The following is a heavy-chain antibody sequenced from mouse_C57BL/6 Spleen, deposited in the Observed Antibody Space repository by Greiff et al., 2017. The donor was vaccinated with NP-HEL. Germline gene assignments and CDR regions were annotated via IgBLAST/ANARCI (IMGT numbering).Heavy chain of an antibody. CDR2: IHPNSGST. D-gene: IGHD2-4*01. CDR1: GYTFTSYW. Sequence: QVQLQQPGAELVKPGASVTLSCKASGYTFTSYWMHWVKQRPGQGLEWIGMIHPNSGSTNYNEKFKSKATLTVDKSSSTAYMQLSSLTSEDSAVYYCAREDDYDFAYWGQGTLVTVSA. CDR3: AREDDYDFAY. J-gene: IGHJ3*01. V-gene: IGHV1-64*01.